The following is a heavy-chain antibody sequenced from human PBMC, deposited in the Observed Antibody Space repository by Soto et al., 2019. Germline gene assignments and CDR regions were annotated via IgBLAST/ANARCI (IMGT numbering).Heavy chain of an antibody. V-gene: IGHV5-10-1*01. Sequence: GESLKISCKGSGYSFTSYWISWVRQMPGKGQEWMGRIDPSDSYTNYSPSFQGHGTISADKSISTAYLQWSSLKASDTAMYYCARHVGYYDSSGSFCYWGQGTLVTVSS. J-gene: IGHJ4*02. D-gene: IGHD3-22*01. CDR2: IDPSDSYT. CDR1: GYSFTSYW. CDR3: ARHVGYYDSSGSFCY.